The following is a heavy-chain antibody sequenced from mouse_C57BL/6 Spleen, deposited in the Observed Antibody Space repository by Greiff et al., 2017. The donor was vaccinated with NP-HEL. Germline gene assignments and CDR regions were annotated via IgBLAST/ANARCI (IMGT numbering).Heavy chain of an antibody. V-gene: IGHV1-54*01. CDR3: ARDDYDGYYVGY. CDR2: LNPGSGGT. Sequence: QVQLQQSGAELVRPGTSVKVSCKASGYAFTNYLIEWVKQRPGQGLEWIGVLNPGSGGTTYTEKFKGKATLTADKSSSTAYMQLSSLTSEYSAVYFCARDDYDGYYVGYWGQGTTLTVSS. D-gene: IGHD2-3*01. J-gene: IGHJ2*01. CDR1: GYAFTNYL.